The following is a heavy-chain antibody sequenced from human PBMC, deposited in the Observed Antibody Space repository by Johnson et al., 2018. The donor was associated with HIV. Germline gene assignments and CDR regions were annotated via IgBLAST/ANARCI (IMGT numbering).Heavy chain of an antibody. CDR1: GFTFSSYG. CDR3: ATDPKPADYSNSVGHAFDI. Sequence: QVQLVESGGGVVHPGGSLRLSCAASGFTFSSYGMHWVRQAPGKGLEWVAFIRYDGSNKYYADSVKGRFTISRDNSKNTLYLQMNSLRADDTAVYYCATDPKPADYSNSVGHAFDIWGQGTMVTVSS. V-gene: IGHV3-30*02. J-gene: IGHJ3*02. D-gene: IGHD4-11*01. CDR2: IRYDGSNK.